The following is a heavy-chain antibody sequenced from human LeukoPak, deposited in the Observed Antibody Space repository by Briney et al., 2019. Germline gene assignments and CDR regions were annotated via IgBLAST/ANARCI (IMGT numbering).Heavy chain of an antibody. J-gene: IGHJ4*02. V-gene: IGHV5-51*01. CDR3: ARWGGYCTGGSCYPLYYFDS. D-gene: IGHD2-15*01. CDR2: IHPPDSDT. Sequence: PGDSLKISCKGSGSTFTSYWIGWVRRLPGKGLEWMGIIHPPDSDTSYSPSCKGQFTFPAKMPINTAIHQCNSLKPSDTPNYSCARWGGYCTGGSCYPLYYFDSWGQGTLVTVSS. CDR1: GSTFTSYW.